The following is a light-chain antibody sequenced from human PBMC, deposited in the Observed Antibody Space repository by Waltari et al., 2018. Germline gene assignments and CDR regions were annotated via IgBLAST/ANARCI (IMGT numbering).Light chain of an antibody. Sequence: SYELPQPPSVSVSPGQPASITSSVEKLGDTYVCWYQQKPGQSPVVVIYQDTKRPSGIPERISGSNSGNTATLTISGTQAMDEADYYCQAWDSSVVFGGGTKLTVL. J-gene: IGLJ2*01. CDR1: KLGDTY. CDR2: QDT. V-gene: IGLV3-1*01. CDR3: QAWDSSVV.